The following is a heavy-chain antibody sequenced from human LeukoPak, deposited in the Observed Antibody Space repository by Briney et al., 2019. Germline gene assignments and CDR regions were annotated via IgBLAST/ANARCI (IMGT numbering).Heavy chain of an antibody. CDR1: GFTFSSYW. D-gene: IGHD2-2*01. CDR3: ARRAYCSSTSCYRGYYYYYMDV. J-gene: IGHJ6*03. Sequence: GGSLRLSCAASGFTFSSYWMSWVRQARGKGLEWVANIKQDGSEKYYVDSVKGRFTISRDNAKNSLYLQMNSLRAEDTAVYYCARRAYCSSTSCYRGYYYYYMDVWGKGTTVTVSS. V-gene: IGHV3-7*01. CDR2: IKQDGSEK.